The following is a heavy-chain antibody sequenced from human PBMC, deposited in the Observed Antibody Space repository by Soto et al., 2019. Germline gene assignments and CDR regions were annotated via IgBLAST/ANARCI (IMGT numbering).Heavy chain of an antibody. D-gene: IGHD3-22*01. Sequence: QITLKESGPPLVKPTQTLTLTCTFSGFSLSTSGVGVGWIRQPPGKALEWLALIYWNDDKRYSPSLKSRLTITKDTSKNQVVLTMTNMDPVDTATYYCAHRPFDSSGYYYRGGAFDIWGQGTMVTVSS. CDR3: AHRPFDSSGYYYRGGAFDI. CDR1: GFSLSTSGVG. V-gene: IGHV2-5*01. J-gene: IGHJ3*02. CDR2: IYWNDDK.